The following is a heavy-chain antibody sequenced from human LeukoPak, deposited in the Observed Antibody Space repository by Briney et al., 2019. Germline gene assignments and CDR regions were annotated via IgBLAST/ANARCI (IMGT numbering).Heavy chain of an antibody. J-gene: IGHJ4*02. V-gene: IGHV4-61*08. D-gene: IGHD3-10*01. Sequence: SQTLSLPCTVSGASISSSGYYWSCIRQPPGRGLEWFGYIYYSGSTNYNASVKIRVTISVDTSKHQFSLKLGSVTAVDTGVYYCARGKRVCYGSGSYYDCWGQGTLVTVSS. CDR3: ARGKRVCYGSGSYYDC. CDR1: GASISSSGYY. CDR2: IYYSGST.